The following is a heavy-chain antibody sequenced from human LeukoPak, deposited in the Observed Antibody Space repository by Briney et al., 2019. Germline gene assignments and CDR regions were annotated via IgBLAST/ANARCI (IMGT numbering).Heavy chain of an antibody. Sequence: SETLSLTCTVSGGSISSYHWSWIRQPPGKGLECIGYIYYSGSTHYNPSLKSRVTISVDTSKNQFSLKLSSVTAADTAVYYCAAAGTGDYFDYWGQGTLVTVSS. CDR1: GGSISSYH. V-gene: IGHV4-59*08. J-gene: IGHJ4*02. CDR3: AAAGTGDYFDY. D-gene: IGHD6-19*01. CDR2: IYYSGST.